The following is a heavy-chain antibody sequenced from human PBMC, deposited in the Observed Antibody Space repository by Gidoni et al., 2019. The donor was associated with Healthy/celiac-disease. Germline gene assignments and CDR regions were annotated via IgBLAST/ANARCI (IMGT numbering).Heavy chain of an antibody. CDR3: ARVYSGSYYIMYYYFDY. Sequence: EVQLVESGGGLVQPGGSLSLSCAASGFTFSTSEMNWFRQAPGKGLEWVSYISRSGSTIYYADSVKGRFTISRDNAKNSLYLQMNSLRAEDTAVYYCARVYSGSYYIMYYYFDYWGQGTLVTVSS. J-gene: IGHJ4*02. CDR2: ISRSGSTI. CDR1: GFTFSTSE. V-gene: IGHV3-48*03. D-gene: IGHD1-26*01.